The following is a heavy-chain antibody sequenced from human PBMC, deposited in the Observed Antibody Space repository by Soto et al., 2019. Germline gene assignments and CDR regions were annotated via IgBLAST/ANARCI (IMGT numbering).Heavy chain of an antibody. J-gene: IGHJ6*02. CDR2: ISGSGGST. D-gene: IGHD5-12*01. V-gene: IGHV3-23*01. CDR1: GFTFSSYA. CDR3: AKGESGLYFYGMDV. Sequence: GSLRLSCAASGFTFSSYAMSWVRQAPGKGLEWVSAISGSGGSTYYADSVKGRFTISRDNSKNTLYLQMNSLRAEDTAVYYCAKGESGLYFYGMDVWGQGTLVTVSS.